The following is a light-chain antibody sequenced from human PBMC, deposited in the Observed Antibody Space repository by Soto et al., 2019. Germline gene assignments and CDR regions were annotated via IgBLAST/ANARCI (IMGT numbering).Light chain of an antibody. CDR2: EVA. V-gene: IGLV2-14*01. CDR1: GSDIGTYNF. CDR3: SSYTNTGTLVV. Sequence: QSALTQPASVSGSPGQSITISCSGSGSDIGTYNFVSWYQHHPGRAPKLIISEVANRPSGVSDRFSGSKSGSLASLTISGLQADDEAVYYCSSYTNTGTLVVFGVGTKHTVL. J-gene: IGLJ3*02.